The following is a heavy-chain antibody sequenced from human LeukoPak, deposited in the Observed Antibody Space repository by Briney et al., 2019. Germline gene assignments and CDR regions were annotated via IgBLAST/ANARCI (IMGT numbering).Heavy chain of an antibody. CDR1: GYTFTSYY. CDR3: ARDPRVAAGLYYFDY. J-gene: IGHJ4*02. CDR2: INRSGRST. D-gene: IGHD2-15*01. V-gene: IGHV1-46*01. Sequence: ASVKVSCKASGYTFTSYYMHWVRQAPGPRLEWLGIINRSGRSTSYAQKFQGRVTMTRDTSTSTVYMELSSLRSEDTAVYYCARDPRVAAGLYYFDYWGQGTLVTVSS.